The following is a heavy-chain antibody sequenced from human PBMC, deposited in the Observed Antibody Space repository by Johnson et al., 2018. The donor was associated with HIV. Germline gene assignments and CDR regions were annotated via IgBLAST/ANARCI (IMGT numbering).Heavy chain of an antibody. CDR3: AKASDGTWQHAFDI. J-gene: IGHJ3*02. CDR1: GFTFSSYA. D-gene: IGHD2-21*02. Sequence: MLLVESGGGLVQPGGSLRLSCAASGFTFSSYAMNWVRQAPGKGLEWVSVISGSGGSTYHADSVKGRFTISRDNSKNTLYLQMNSLRAEDTAVYYCAKASDGTWQHAFDIWGQGTMVTVSS. CDR2: ISGSGGST. V-gene: IGHV3-23*04.